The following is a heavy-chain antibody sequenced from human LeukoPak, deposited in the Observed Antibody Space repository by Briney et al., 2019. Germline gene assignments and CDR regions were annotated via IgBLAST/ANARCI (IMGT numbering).Heavy chain of an antibody. D-gene: IGHD6-13*01. J-gene: IGHJ4*02. CDR1: GFTFSIYN. V-gene: IGHV3-21*01. Sequence: PGGSLRLSCAASGFTFSIYNMNWVRQAPGKGLEWVSSISSSSSSIYYADSVKGRFTISRDNAKNSLYLQMNSLRVEDTAVYYCARGTGSSSLGYWGQGTLVTVSS. CDR3: ARGTGSSSLGY. CDR2: ISSSSSSI.